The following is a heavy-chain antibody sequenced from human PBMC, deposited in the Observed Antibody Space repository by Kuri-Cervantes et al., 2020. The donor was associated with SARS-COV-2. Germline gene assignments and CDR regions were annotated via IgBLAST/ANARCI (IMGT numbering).Heavy chain of an antibody. CDR2: INHSGST. CDR1: GGSFSGYY. Sequence: SQTLSLTCAVYGGSFSGYYWSWIRQPPGKGLEWIGEINHSGSTYYNPSLKSRVTISVDTSKNQFSLKLSSVTAADTAVYYCARERTYSSGWYVQDYYYGMDVWGQGTTVTVSS. D-gene: IGHD6-19*01. J-gene: IGHJ6*02. V-gene: IGHV4-34*01. CDR3: ARERTYSSGWYVQDYYYGMDV.